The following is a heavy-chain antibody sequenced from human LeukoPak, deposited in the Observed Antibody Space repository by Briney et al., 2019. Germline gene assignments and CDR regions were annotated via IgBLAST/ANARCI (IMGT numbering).Heavy chain of an antibody. D-gene: IGHD6-19*01. CDR2: IGSAGNT. Sequence: GGSLGLPCAASGFTFSSYDMHWVRQATGKGLEWVSTIGSAGNTYYPTSVKGRFTISRENVKNSLYLHMNSLRAGDTAVYYCARGWGTSGWYVPTIWGQGTMVTVSS. CDR1: GFTFSSYD. J-gene: IGHJ3*02. CDR3: ARGWGTSGWYVPTI. V-gene: IGHV3-13*04.